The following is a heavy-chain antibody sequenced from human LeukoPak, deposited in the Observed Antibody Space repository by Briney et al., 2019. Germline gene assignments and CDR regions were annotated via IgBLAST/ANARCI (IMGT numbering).Heavy chain of an antibody. D-gene: IGHD4-23*01. CDR3: ARRAGGYSHPYDY. J-gene: IGHJ4*02. CDR2: IRYDGSNK. Sequence: PGGSLRLSCAASGFTFSSYGMHWVRQAPGKGLEWVTFIRYDGSNKYYADSVKGRFTISRDNSKNTLYLRMNSLRAEDTAVYYCARRAGGYSHPYDYWGQGILVTVSS. CDR1: GFTFSSYG. V-gene: IGHV3-30*02.